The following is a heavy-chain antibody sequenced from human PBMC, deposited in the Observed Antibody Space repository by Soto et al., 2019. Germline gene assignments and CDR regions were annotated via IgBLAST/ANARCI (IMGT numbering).Heavy chain of an antibody. J-gene: IGHJ4*02. CDR3: AKVGGNYPSIYFDF. D-gene: IGHD1-26*01. CDR2: ISYDGSNS. Sequence: QVQLVESGGGVVQPGRSPRLSCAASGFTFSNSAMHWVRQAPGNGLEWVAVISYDGSNSYYADSVKGRFTISRDNSKNTLFLQMNSLRAEDTAVYYCAKVGGNYPSIYFDFWGQGTLVTVSS. V-gene: IGHV3-30-3*01. CDR1: GFTFSNSA.